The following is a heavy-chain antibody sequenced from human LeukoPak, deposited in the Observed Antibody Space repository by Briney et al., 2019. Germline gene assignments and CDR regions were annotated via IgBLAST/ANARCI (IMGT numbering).Heavy chain of an antibody. D-gene: IGHD4-23*01. CDR3: ARESGVQNYGGNFGFDY. J-gene: IGHJ4*02. CDR1: GFTFSRYW. Sequence: GGSLRLSCAASGFTFSRYWMHWVRQAPGKGLVWVSRINSDGSSTSYADSVKGRFTISRDNSKNTLYLQMNSLRAEDTAVYYCARESGVQNYGGNFGFDYWGQGALVTVSS. CDR2: INSDGSST. V-gene: IGHV3-74*01.